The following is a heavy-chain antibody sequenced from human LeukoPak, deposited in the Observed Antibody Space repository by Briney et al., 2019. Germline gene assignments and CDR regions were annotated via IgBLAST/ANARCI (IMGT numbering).Heavy chain of an antibody. CDR1: GYTFTSYD. CDR2: MNPNSGNT. D-gene: IGHD3-10*01. V-gene: IGHV1-8*01. J-gene: IGHJ5*02. CDR3: ARGIGARITMVRGVRGPSPQWFDP. Sequence: ASVKVSCKASGYTFTSYDINWVRQATGQGLEWMGWMNPNSGNTGYAQKFQGRVTMTRNTSISTAYMELSSLRSEDTAVYYCARGIGARITMVRGVRGPSPQWFDPWGQGTLATVSS.